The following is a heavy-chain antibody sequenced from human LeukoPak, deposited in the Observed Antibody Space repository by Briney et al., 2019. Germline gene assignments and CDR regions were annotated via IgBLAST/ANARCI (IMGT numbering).Heavy chain of an antibody. D-gene: IGHD3-3*02. J-gene: IGHJ6*02. CDR1: GYTFTSYA. V-gene: IGHV7-4-1*02. CDR3: AGAVLEWSKYYYYYGMDV. Sequence: GASVKVSCKASGYTFTSYAMNWVRQTPGQGLEWMGWINTNTGNPTYAQGFTGRFVFSLDTSVSTAYLQISSLKAEDTAVYYCAGAVLEWSKYYYYYGMDVWGQGTTVTVSS. CDR2: INTNTGNP.